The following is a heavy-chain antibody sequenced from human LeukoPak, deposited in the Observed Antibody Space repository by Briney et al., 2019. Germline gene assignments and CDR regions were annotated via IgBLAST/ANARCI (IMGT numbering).Heavy chain of an antibody. CDR1: GGSISSGSYY. Sequence: SETLSLTCTVSGGSISSGSYYWSWIRQPAGKGLEWIGRIYTSGSTNYNPSLKSRVTISVDTSKNQFSLKLSSVTAADTAVYYCARDLLVRGVIPGRWFDPWGQGTLVTVSS. CDR2: IYTSGST. CDR3: ARDLLVRGVIPGRWFDP. V-gene: IGHV4-61*02. J-gene: IGHJ5*02. D-gene: IGHD3-10*01.